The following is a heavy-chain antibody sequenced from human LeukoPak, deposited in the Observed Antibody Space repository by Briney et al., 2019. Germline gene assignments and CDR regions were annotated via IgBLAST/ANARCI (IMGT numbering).Heavy chain of an antibody. J-gene: IGHJ4*02. CDR2: INAGNGNT. D-gene: IGHD3-22*01. CDR1: GYTFTSYA. Sequence: GASVKVSCKASGYTFTSYAMHWVRQAPGQRLEWMGWINAGNGNTKYSQKFQGRVTITRDTSASTAYMELSSLRSEDTAVYYCARSYYDSSGYYGLGFDYWGQGTLVTASS. V-gene: IGHV1-3*01. CDR3: ARSYYDSSGYYGLGFDY.